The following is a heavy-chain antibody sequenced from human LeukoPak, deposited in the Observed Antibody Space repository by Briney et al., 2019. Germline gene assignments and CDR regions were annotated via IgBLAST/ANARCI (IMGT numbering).Heavy chain of an antibody. D-gene: IGHD3-10*01. Sequence: GGSLRLSCAASGFTFSSYAMTWARQAPGKGLEWVSGISGGGGSTYYADSVKGRFTISRDNSKNTLYLRMNSLRAEDTAVYYCAKTYYYGSGSYDFYYYAMDVWGQGTTVTVSS. J-gene: IGHJ6*02. CDR1: GFTFSSYA. CDR2: ISGGGGST. CDR3: AKTYYYGSGSYDFYYYAMDV. V-gene: IGHV3-23*01.